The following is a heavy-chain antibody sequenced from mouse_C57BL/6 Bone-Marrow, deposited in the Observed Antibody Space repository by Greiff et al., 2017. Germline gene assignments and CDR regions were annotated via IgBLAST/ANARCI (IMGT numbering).Heavy chain of an antibody. J-gene: IGHJ1*03. CDR1: GYTFTDYY. D-gene: IGHD1-1*01. CDR3: AREFITTVVAYLYWYFDV. Sequence: QLQQSGPELVKPGASVKISCKASGYTFTDYYMNWVKQSHGKSLEWIGDINPNNGGTSYNQKFKGKATLTVDKSSSTAYMELRSLTSEDSAVYYCAREFITTVVAYLYWYFDVWGTGTTVTVSS. V-gene: IGHV1-26*01. CDR2: INPNNGGT.